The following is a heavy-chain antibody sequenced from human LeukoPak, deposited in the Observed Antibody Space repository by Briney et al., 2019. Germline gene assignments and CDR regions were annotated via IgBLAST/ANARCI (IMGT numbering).Heavy chain of an antibody. CDR3: ARDRFDTLGTGYYFDY. Sequence: SETLSLTCTVSGGSISSYYWSWIRQPAGKGLEWIGRIYTSGSTNYNPSLKSRVTMSVDTSKNQFSLKLSSVTAADTAVYYCARDRFDTLGTGYYFDYWGQGTLVTVSS. CDR1: GGSISSYY. D-gene: IGHD7-27*01. V-gene: IGHV4-4*07. J-gene: IGHJ4*02. CDR2: IYTSGST.